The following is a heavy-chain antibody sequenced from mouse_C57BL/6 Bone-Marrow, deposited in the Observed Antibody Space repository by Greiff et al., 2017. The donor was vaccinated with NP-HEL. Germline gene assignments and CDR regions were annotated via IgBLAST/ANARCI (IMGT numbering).Heavy chain of an antibody. CDR1: GFTFSSYG. CDR3: ARLLLVAC. J-gene: IGHJ3*01. D-gene: IGHD2-1*01. V-gene: IGHV5-6*01. Sequence: EVQGVESGGDLVKPGGSLKLSCAASGFTFSSYGMSWVRQTPDKRLEWVATISSGGSYTYYPDSVKGRFTISRDNAKNTLYLQMSSLKSEDTAMYYCARLLLVACWGQGTLVTVSA. CDR2: ISSGGSYT.